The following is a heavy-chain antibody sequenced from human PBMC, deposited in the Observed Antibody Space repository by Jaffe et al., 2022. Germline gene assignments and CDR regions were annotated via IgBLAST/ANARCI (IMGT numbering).Heavy chain of an antibody. CDR1: GGSISSGGYS. Sequence: QLQLQESGSGLVKPSQTLSLTCAVSGGSISSGGYSWSWIRQPPGKGLEWIGYIYHSGSTYYNPSLKSRVTISVDRSKNQFSLKLSSVTAADTAVYYCAKGTSPGSYDFWSGLHYMDVWGKGTTVTVSS. J-gene: IGHJ6*03. CDR3: AKGTSPGSYDFWSGLHYMDV. V-gene: IGHV4-30-2*01. D-gene: IGHD3-3*01. CDR2: IYHSGST.